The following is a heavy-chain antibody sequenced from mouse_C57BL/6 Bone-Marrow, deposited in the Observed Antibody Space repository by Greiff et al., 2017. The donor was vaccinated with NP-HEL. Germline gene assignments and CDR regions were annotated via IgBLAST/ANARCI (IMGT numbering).Heavy chain of an antibody. CDR2: ISSGSSTI. Sequence: EVKLMESGGGLVKPGGSLKLSCAASGFTFSDYGMHWVRQAPEKGLEWVAYISSGSSTIYYADTVKGRFTISSDNAKNTLFLQMTSLRSEDTAMYYCARHGSSSSWFAYWGQGTLVTVSA. CDR1: GFTFSDYG. J-gene: IGHJ3*01. D-gene: IGHD1-1*01. CDR3: ARHGSSSSWFAY. V-gene: IGHV5-17*01.